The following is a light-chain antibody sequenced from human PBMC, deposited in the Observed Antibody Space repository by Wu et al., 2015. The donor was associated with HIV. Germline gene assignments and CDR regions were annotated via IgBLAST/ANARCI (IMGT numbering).Light chain of an antibody. CDR1: QSISSW. J-gene: IGKJ1*01. Sequence: DIQMSQSPSSLSASVGDRVTITCRASQSISSWLAWYQQKPGQTPNLLIYKASSLQSGVPSRFGGSGSGTEFTLTISSLQPEDFATYYCQQYSNYWTFGQGTRW. V-gene: IGKV1-5*03. CDR3: QQYSNYWT. CDR2: KAS.